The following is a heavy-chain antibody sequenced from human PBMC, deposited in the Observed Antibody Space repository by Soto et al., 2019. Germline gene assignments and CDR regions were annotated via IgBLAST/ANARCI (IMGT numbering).Heavy chain of an antibody. CDR1: GFTFSSYA. V-gene: IGHV3-23*01. Sequence: GGSLRLSCAASGFTFSSYAMSWVRQAPGKGLEWVSAISGSGGSTYYADSVKGRFTISRDNSKNTLDLQMNSLRAEDTAVYYCAKFSAYYGSGSYLYFDYWGQGTLVTVSS. J-gene: IGHJ4*02. D-gene: IGHD3-10*01. CDR2: ISGSGGST. CDR3: AKFSAYYGSGSYLYFDY.